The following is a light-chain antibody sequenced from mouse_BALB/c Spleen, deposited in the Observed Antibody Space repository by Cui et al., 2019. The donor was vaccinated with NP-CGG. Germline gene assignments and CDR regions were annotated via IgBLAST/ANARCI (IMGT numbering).Light chain of an antibody. CDR1: TGAVTTSHY. CDR3: ALWYSNHWV. CDR2: CNN. J-gene: IGLJ1*01. V-gene: IGLV1*01. Sequence: QAVVTQESALTTSPGETVTLTCRSSTGAVTTSHYANWVQDTPAHLFTGLIGCNNNRAPGVPARFSGSLIGDKAALTITGAQTEDEAIYFCALWYSNHWVFGGGTKLTVL.